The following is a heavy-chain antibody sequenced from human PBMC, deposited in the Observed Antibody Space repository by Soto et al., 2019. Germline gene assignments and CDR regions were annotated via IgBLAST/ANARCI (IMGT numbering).Heavy chain of an antibody. Sequence: GGSLRLSCTASGFNFRSYAMSWVRQGPGKGLEWVSTIYRGDSTYYADSVKGRFTISRDNSKNTLYLLMNSLRTEDTAVYYCGRYYDYSGGTSGGMDVWGQGTTVTVSS. CDR3: GRYYDYSGGTSGGMDV. V-gene: IGHV3-23*05. J-gene: IGHJ6*02. D-gene: IGHD3-22*01. CDR1: GFNFRSYA. CDR2: IYRGDST.